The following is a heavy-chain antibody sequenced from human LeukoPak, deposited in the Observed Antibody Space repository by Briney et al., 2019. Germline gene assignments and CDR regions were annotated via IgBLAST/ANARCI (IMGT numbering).Heavy chain of an antibody. CDR1: GGTFISYA. CDR2: IIPIFGTA. CDR3: ARDYYGDYGLLDY. D-gene: IGHD4-17*01. V-gene: IGHV1-69*05. J-gene: IGHJ4*02. Sequence: SXKVSCKASGGTFISYAISWVRQAPGQGLEWMGGIIPIFGTANYAQKFQGRVTITTDESTSTAYMELSSLRSEDTAVYYCARDYYGDYGLLDYWGQGTLVTVSS.